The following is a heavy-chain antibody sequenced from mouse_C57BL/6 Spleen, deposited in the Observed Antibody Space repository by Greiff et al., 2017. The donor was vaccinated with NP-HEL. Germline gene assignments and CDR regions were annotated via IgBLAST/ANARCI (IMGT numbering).Heavy chain of an antibody. CDR3: ASPIYDGPYYAMDY. V-gene: IGHV1-72*01. CDR1: GYTFTSYW. J-gene: IGHJ4*01. Sequence: VQLQQSGAELVKPGASVKLSCKASGYTFTSYWMHWVKQRPGRGLEWIGRIDPNSGGTKYNEKFKSKATLTVDKPSSTAYMQLSSLTSEDSAVYYCASPIYDGPYYAMDYWGQGTSVTVSS. D-gene: IGHD2-3*01. CDR2: IDPNSGGT.